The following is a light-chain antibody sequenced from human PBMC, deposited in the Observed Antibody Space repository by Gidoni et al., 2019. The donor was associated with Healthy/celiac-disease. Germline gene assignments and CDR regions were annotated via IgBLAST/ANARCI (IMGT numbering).Light chain of an antibody. V-gene: IGLV3-1*01. J-gene: IGLJ1*01. CDR2: QDS. Sequence: SYELTQPPSVSVSPGQPASLTCSGDKLGDKYACWYQQKPGQSPVLVIYQDSKRPSGLPERFSGSNSGNTATLTISGTQAMDEADYYCQAWDSSTAEIVFGTGTKVTVL. CDR3: QAWDSSTAEIV. CDR1: KLGDKY.